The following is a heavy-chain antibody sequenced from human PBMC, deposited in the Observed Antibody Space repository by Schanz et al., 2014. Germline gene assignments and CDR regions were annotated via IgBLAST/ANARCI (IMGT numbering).Heavy chain of an antibody. CDR2: TNGDGTNA. D-gene: IGHD4-17*01. CDR1: GFTLSSYW. CDR3: ARPRFDYGEVDY. J-gene: IGHJ4*02. Sequence: EVKLVESGGGAVRPGGSLRLSCAASGFTLSSYWMHWVRQVPGKGLEWVSCTNGDGTNAKYADSVKGRFTISRDNAKKTLSLQMISLRAEDTAVYYCARPRFDYGEVDYWGQGTLVTVSS. V-gene: IGHV3-74*01.